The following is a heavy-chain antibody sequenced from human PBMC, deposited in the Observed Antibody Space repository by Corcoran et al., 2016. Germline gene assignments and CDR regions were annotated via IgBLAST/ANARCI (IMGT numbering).Heavy chain of an antibody. V-gene: IGHV4-34*01. D-gene: IGHD3-22*01. J-gene: IGHJ2*01. CDR1: GGSFSGYY. Sequence: QVQLQQWGAGLLKPSETLSLTCAVYGGSFSGYYWSWIRQPPGKGLEWIGKINHSGSTNYNPSLKSRVTISVDTSKNQFSLKLNSVTAADTAVYYGAGGTGPPADSSGLPRGRNWYFDLWGRGTLVTVSS. CDR3: AGGTGPPADSSGLPRGRNWYFDL. CDR2: INHSGST.